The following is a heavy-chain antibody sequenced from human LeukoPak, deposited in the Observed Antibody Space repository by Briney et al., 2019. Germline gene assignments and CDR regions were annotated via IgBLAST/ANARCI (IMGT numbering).Heavy chain of an antibody. D-gene: IGHD2-15*01. CDR2: INHSGST. CDR3: ARQRSYYCSGGSCYPYYFDY. Sequence: SETLSLTCAVYGGSFSGYYWSWIRQPPGKGLEWIGEINHSGSTNYNPSLKSRVTISVDTSKNQFSLKLSSVTAADTAGYYCARQRSYYCSGGSCYPYYFDYWGQGTLVTVSS. CDR1: GGSFSGYY. V-gene: IGHV4-34*01. J-gene: IGHJ4*02.